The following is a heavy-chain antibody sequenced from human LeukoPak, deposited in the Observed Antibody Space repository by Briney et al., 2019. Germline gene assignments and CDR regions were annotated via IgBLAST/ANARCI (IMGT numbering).Heavy chain of an antibody. J-gene: IGHJ4*02. V-gene: IGHV4-34*01. D-gene: IGHD3-3*01. CDR1: GGSFSGYY. CDR2: INHSGSP. CDR3: ARVGSITIFGVGRGALTY. Sequence: SETLSLTCAVYGGSFSGYYWSWIRQPPGKGLEWIGEINHSGSPNYNPSPTSRFTISVDTSKTQFSLKLSSVTAADTAVYYCARVGSITIFGVGRGALTYWGQGTLVTVSS.